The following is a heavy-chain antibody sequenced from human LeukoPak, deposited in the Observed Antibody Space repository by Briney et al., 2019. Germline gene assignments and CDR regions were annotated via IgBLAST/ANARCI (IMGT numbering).Heavy chain of an antibody. CDR3: ARQTPRQAQFDI. J-gene: IGHJ3*02. V-gene: IGHV4-31*03. CDR2: IYYSGST. Sequence: SETLSLTCTVSGGSISSGGYYWSWIRQHPRKGLEWIGYIYYSGSTYYNPSLKSRVTISVDTSKNQFSLKLSSVTAADTAVYYCARQTPRQAQFDIWGQGTMVTVSS. CDR1: GGSISSGGYY.